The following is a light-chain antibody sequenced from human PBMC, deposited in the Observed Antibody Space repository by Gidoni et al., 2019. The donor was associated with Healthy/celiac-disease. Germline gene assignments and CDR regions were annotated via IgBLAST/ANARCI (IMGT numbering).Light chain of an antibody. CDR3: QQRSNWPPMCS. V-gene: IGKV3-11*01. CDR2: DAS. CDR1: QSVSSY. Sequence: EIVLTQSPATLSLSPGERASQSVSSYLAWYQQKPGQAPRLLIYDASNRATGIPARFSGSGSGTDFTLTISSLEPEDFAVYYCQQRSNWPPMCSFGQXTKLEIK. J-gene: IGKJ2*04.